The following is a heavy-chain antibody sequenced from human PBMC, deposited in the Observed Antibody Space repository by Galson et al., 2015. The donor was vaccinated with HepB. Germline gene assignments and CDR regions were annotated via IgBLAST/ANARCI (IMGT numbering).Heavy chain of an antibody. CDR1: GYTFTSYG. CDR2: ISAYNGNT. Sequence: SVKVSCKASGYTFTSYGISWVRQAPGQGLEWMGWISAYNGNTNYAQKLQGRVTMTTDTSTSTAYMELRSLRSDDTAVYYCARALYDYGDYDGSEAFDIWGQGTMVTVSS. D-gene: IGHD4-17*01. V-gene: IGHV1-18*04. CDR3: ARALYDYGDYDGSEAFDI. J-gene: IGHJ3*02.